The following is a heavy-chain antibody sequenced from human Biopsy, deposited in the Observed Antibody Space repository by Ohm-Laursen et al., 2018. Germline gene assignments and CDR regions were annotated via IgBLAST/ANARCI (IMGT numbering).Heavy chain of an antibody. V-gene: IGHV3-74*03. CDR3: AKDLHNYGMDV. CDR1: GFTFSSYW. J-gene: IGHJ6*02. Sequence: PSETLSLTCAASGFTFSSYWMNWVRQVPGKGLVWVATINKDGSTLQYVDSVRGRFTISRDNAKNTLHLQMNSLRADDTAIYYCAKDLHNYGMDVWGQGTTVTVSS. CDR2: INKDGSTL.